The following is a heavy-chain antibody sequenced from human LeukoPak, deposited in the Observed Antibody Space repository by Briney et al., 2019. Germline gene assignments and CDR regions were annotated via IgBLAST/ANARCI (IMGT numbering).Heavy chain of an antibody. CDR2: IYYSGST. CDR1: GGSISSYY. J-gene: IGHJ4*02. CDR3: ARVFTSSGGDY. D-gene: IGHD2-15*01. Sequence: SETLSLTCTVSGGSISSYYWSWIRQPPGKGLEWIGYIYYSGSTNYNPSLKSRVTISVDTSKNQFSLKLSSVTAADTAVYYCARVFTSSGGDYWGQGTLVTVSS. V-gene: IGHV4-59*01.